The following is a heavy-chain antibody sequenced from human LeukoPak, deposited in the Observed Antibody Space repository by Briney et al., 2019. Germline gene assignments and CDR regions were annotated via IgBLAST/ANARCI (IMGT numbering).Heavy chain of an antibody. D-gene: IGHD2-21*01. CDR3: ARDIPAGHFDY. CDR1: GFTFSSYS. J-gene: IGHJ4*02. V-gene: IGHV3-21*01. CDR2: ISSCSSYI. Sequence: PGGSLRLSCAASGFTFSSYSMNWVRQAPGKGLECVSSISSCSSYIYYAVSVKGRFTISRDNAKNSLYLQMNSLRADDTAVYYCARDIPAGHFDYWGQGTLVSASS.